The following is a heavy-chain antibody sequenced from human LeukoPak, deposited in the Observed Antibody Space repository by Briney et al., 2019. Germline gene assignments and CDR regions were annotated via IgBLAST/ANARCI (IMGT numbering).Heavy chain of an antibody. D-gene: IGHD6-19*01. CDR2: IIPILGAP. CDR1: GGTFSSYV. J-gene: IGHJ4*02. Sequence: ASVKVSCKASGGTFSSYVISWVRRAPGQGLEWMGRIIPILGAPNYAQKFQGRVTITADESTGTAYMELRSLRSEDTAVYYCARGALTPGPIAVETTHFDYWGQGTPVAVSS. CDR3: ARGALTPGPIAVETTHFDY. V-gene: IGHV1-69*13.